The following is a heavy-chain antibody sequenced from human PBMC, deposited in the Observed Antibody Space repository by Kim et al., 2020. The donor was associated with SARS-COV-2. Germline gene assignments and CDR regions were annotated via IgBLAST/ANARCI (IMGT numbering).Heavy chain of an antibody. J-gene: IGHJ4*02. Sequence: TRYSPSFQGQVTISADKSISTAYLQWSSLKASDTAMYYCARVGTVVTLDYWGQGTLVTVSS. D-gene: IGHD2-21*02. CDR3: ARVGTVVTLDY. V-gene: IGHV5-51*01. CDR2: T.